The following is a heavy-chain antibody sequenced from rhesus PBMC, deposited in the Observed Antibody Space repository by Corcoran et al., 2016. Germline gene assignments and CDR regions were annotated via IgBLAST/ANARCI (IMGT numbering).Heavy chain of an antibody. J-gene: IGHJ4*01. CDR1: VVPISSNY. CDR3: ARGGVLHFDY. D-gene: IGHD2-15*01. CDR2: ISGNEGST. V-gene: IGHV4-173*01. Sequence: QVQLQESGPGLVKPSETLSLTCAVSVVPISSNYWAWVRQPPGKGLEWIGRISGNEGSTDYSPSLKSRITLSMDMSNNRFSLKLTSVTAADTAVYYCARGGVLHFDYWGQGVLVTVSS.